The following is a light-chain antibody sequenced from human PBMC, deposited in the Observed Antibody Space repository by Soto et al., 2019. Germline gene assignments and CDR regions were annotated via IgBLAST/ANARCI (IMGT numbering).Light chain of an antibody. V-gene: IGLV1-51*01. CDR2: TNN. J-gene: IGLJ2*01. Sequence: QSVLTQPPSVSAAPGEKVTISCSGRTSNIVNNFVSWYRQLPGAAPQLLIHTNNKRPSGVSDRFSGSKSGSSATLGITGLQTGDEAHYYCGTWDYSVTAFVFGGGTQLTVL. CDR3: GTWDYSVTAFV. CDR1: TSNIVNNF.